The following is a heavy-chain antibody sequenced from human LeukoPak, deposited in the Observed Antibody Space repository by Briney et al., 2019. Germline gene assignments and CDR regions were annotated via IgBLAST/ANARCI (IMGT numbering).Heavy chain of an antibody. CDR2: IIPIFGTA. CDR1: GGTFSSYS. CDR3: ASKHLRGYSYDPAEVYFDY. Sequence: SVKVSCKASGGTFSSYSVSWVRQAPGQGLVWMGRIIPIFGTANYAQKFQGRVTITTDESTSTAYMELSSLRSEDTAVYYCASKHLRGYSYDPAEVYFDYWGQGTLVTVSS. V-gene: IGHV1-69*05. J-gene: IGHJ4*02. D-gene: IGHD5-18*01.